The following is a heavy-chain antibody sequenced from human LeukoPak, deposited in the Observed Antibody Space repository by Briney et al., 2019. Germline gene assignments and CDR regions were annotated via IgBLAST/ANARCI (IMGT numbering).Heavy chain of an antibody. V-gene: IGHV4-34*01. J-gene: IGHJ4*02. Sequence: SETLSLTCAVYGGSFSGYYWSWIRQPPGKGLERIGEINHSGSTNYNPSLKSRVTISVDTSKNQFSLKLSSVTAADTAVYYCARARAARPIDYWGQGTLVTVSS. CDR2: INHSGST. CDR1: GGSFSGYY. CDR3: ARARAARPIDY. D-gene: IGHD6-6*01.